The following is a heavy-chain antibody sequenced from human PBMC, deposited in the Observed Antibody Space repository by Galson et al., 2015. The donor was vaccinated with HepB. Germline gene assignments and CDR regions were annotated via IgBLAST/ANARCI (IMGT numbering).Heavy chain of an antibody. CDR1: GFTFSSYS. Sequence: SLRLSCAASGFTFSSYSMNWVRQAPGKGLEWVSSISSSSSYIYYADSVQGRFTISRDNATNSLYLQMNSLRAEDTAVYYCARGGLLYRFLEWLTDYWGQGTLVTVSS. D-gene: IGHD3-3*01. V-gene: IGHV3-21*01. CDR2: ISSSSSYI. CDR3: ARGGLLYRFLEWLTDY. J-gene: IGHJ4*02.